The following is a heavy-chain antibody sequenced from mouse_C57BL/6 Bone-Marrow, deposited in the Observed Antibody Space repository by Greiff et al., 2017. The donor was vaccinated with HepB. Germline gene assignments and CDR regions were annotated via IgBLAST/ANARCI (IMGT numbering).Heavy chain of an antibody. CDR2: IDPSDSYT. J-gene: IGHJ2*01. D-gene: IGHD2-3*01. CDR1: GYTFTSYW. Sequence: QVQLQQPGAELVMPGASVKLSCKASGYTFTSYWMHWVKQRPGQGLEWIGEIDPSDSYTNYNQKFKGKSTLTVDKSSSTAYMQLSSLTSEDSAVYYGARDDGYYPYFDYWGQGTTLTVSA. V-gene: IGHV1-69*01. CDR3: ARDDGYYPYFDY.